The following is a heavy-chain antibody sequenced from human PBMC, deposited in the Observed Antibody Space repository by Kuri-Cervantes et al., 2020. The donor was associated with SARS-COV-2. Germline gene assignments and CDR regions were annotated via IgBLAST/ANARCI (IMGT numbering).Heavy chain of an antibody. CDR1: GYSFTSYW. Sequence: ESLKISCKGSGYSFTSYWIGWVRQMPGKGLEWMGIIYPGDSDTRYSPSFQGQVTISADKSISTAYLQWSSLKASDTAMYYCARHLTGSYWYYYYMDVWGKGTTVTVSS. CDR3: ARHLTGSYWYYYYMDV. D-gene: IGHD2-8*02. J-gene: IGHJ6*03. CDR2: IYPGDSDT. V-gene: IGHV5-51*01.